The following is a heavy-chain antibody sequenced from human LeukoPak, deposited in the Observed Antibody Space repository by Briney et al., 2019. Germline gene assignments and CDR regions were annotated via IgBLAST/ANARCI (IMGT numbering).Heavy chain of an antibody. D-gene: IGHD4-11*01. J-gene: IGHJ6*03. V-gene: IGHV1-8*03. Sequence: GASVKVSCKASGYTFTSYDINWVRQATGQGLEWMGWMNPNSGNTGYAQKFQGRVTITRNTSISTAYMELSSLRSEDTAVYYCASVTVTTWAPDGHMDVWGKGTTVTVSS. CDR1: GYTFTSYD. CDR2: MNPNSGNT. CDR3: ASVTVTTWAPDGHMDV.